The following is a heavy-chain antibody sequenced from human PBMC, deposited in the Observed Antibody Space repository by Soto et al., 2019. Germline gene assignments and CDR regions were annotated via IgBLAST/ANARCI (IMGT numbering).Heavy chain of an antibody. Sequence: EVHLVESGGGIVQPGGSMRLSCAASGFTCSTFWRYWVRQVPGQGLVWVSRIDTDGSRTIYADSVKGRFTISRDNAKNTLYLPMNSLRAAASAVYFYARSPYGGSSDYWGQGTLVTVSS. J-gene: IGHJ4*02. CDR1: GFTCSTFW. CDR3: ARSPYGGSSDY. V-gene: IGHV3-74*01. D-gene: IGHD6-6*01. CDR2: IDTDGSRT.